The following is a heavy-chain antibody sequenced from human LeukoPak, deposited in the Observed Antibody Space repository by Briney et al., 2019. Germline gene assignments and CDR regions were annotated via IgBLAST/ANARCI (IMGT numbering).Heavy chain of an antibody. CDR3: AKDQPRNSYYYYGMDV. J-gene: IGHJ6*04. CDR1: GFTFSSYG. CDR2: ISYDGSNK. Sequence: PGGSLRLSRAASGFTFSSYGMHWVRQAPGKGLGWVVVISYDGSNKNYADSVKARFTISRDNSKNTLYLQMNSLRAEDTAVYYCAKDQPRNSYYYYGMDVWGKGTTVTVSS. D-gene: IGHD1-7*01. V-gene: IGHV3-30*18.